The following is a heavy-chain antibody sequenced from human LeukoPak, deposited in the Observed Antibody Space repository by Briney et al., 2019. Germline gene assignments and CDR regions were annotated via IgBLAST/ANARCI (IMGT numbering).Heavy chain of an antibody. CDR2: ISGDGSST. CDR1: GFTFSSYA. V-gene: IGHV3-23*01. J-gene: IGHJ4*02. CDR3: ANAED. D-gene: IGHD1-14*01. Sequence: GGSLRLSCAASGFTFSSYAMSWVRQAPGKGLEWVSGISGDGSSTYHADSVKGRFTISRDNSKNSLYLQMNSLRAEDTAIYHCANAEDWGQGTLVTVSS.